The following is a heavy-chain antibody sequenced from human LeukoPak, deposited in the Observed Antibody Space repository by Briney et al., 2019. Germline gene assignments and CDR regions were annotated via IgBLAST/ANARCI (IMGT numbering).Heavy chain of an antibody. Sequence: SVKVSRKASGGTFSSYAISWVRQAPGQGREWMGRIIPILGIANYAQKFQGRVTITADKSTSTAYMELSSLRSEDTAVYYCARVVAGQDFDYWGQGTLVTVSS. D-gene: IGHD6-19*01. J-gene: IGHJ4*02. CDR2: IIPILGIA. CDR1: GGTFSSYA. V-gene: IGHV1-69*04. CDR3: ARVVAGQDFDY.